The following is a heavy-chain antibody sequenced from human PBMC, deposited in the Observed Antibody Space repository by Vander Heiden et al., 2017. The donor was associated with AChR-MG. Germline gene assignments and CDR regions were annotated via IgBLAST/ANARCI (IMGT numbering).Heavy chain of an antibody. CDR3: ARGAVAGQYFDY. CDR2: IWYDGSNK. V-gene: IGHV3-33*01. D-gene: IGHD6-19*01. Sequence: QVQLVESGGGVVQPGRSLSLSCAAPGFPFSGYGMDWVRQAPGKGLEWVAVIWYDGSNKYYADSVKGRFTISRDNSKNTLYLQMNSLRAEDTAVYYCARGAVAGQYFDYWGQGTLVTVSS. CDR1: GFPFSGYG. J-gene: IGHJ4*02.